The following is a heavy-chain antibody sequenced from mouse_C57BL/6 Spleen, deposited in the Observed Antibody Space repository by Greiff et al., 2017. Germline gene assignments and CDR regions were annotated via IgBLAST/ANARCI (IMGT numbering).Heavy chain of an antibody. CDR1: GYTFTDHT. CDR3: ARGQVLYYGSTAWFAD. Sequence: QVQLQQSDAELVKPGASVKISCKASGYTFTDHTIHWMKQRPEQGLEWIGYIYPRDGSTKYNEKFKGKATLTADKSSSTAYMQLNSLTSGDSAVYFCARGQVLYYGSTAWFADWGQGTLVTVSA. D-gene: IGHD1-1*01. J-gene: IGHJ3*01. V-gene: IGHV1-78*01. CDR2: IYPRDGST.